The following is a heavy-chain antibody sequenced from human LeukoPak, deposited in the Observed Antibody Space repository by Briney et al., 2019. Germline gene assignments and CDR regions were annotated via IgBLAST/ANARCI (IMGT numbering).Heavy chain of an antibody. J-gene: IGHJ4*02. V-gene: IGHV3-48*04. D-gene: IGHD3-22*01. CDR3: ARGHPITMIVVVITGFDY. CDR2: ISSSGSTI. CDR1: GFTFSSYS. Sequence: GGSLRLSCAASGFTFSSYSMNWVRQAPGKGLEWVSYISSSGSTIYYADSVKGRFTISRDNAKNTLYLQMNSLRAEDTAVYYCARGHPITMIVVVITGFDYWGQGTLVTVSS.